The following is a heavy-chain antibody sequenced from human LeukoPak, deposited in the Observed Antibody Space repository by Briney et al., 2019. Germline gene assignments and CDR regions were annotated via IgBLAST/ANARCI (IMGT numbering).Heavy chain of an antibody. CDR2: ISSSSSYI. V-gene: IGHV3-21*01. CDR3: ARDDDYGDYSDWYFDL. D-gene: IGHD4-17*01. Sequence: GGSLRLSCAASGFTFSSYSMNWVRQAPGKGLEWVSSISSSSSYIYYADSVKGRFTISRDNAKTSLYLQMNSLRAEDTAVYNCARDDDYGDYSDWYFDLWGRGTLVTVSS. J-gene: IGHJ2*01. CDR1: GFTFSSYS.